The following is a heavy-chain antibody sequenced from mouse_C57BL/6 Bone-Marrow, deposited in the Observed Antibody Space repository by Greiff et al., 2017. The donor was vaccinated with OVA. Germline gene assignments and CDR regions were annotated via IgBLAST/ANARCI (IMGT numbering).Heavy chain of an antibody. Sequence: VQLQQSGPELVKPGASVKISCKASGYSFTGYYMNWVKQSPEKSLEWIGEINPSTGGTTYNQKFKAKATLTVDKSSSTAYMQLKSLTSEDSAVYYCARSVSSCYGGYWGQGTTLTVSS. CDR3: ARSVSSCYGGY. CDR1: GYSFTGYY. J-gene: IGHJ2*01. CDR2: INPSTGGT. V-gene: IGHV1-42*01. D-gene: IGHD3-2*02.